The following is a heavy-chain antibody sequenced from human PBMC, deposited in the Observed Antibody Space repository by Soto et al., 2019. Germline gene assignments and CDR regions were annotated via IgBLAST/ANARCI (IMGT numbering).Heavy chain of an antibody. J-gene: IGHJ6*02. CDR3: ARGLVYGDYEGNYYYYYGMDV. Sequence: GASVKVSCKASGYTFTSYDINWVRQATGQGLEWMGWMNPNSGNTGYAQKFQGRVTMTRNTSISTAYMELSSLRSEDTAVYYCARGLVYGDYEGNYYYYYGMDVWGQGTTVTVSS. CDR2: MNPNSGNT. CDR1: GYTFTSYD. V-gene: IGHV1-8*01. D-gene: IGHD4-17*01.